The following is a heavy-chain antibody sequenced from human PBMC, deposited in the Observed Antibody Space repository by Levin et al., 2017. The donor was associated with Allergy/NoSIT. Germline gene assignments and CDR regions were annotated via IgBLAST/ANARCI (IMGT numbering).Heavy chain of an antibody. Sequence: SQTLSLTCAISGDSVSSYNAAWNWIRQSPSRGLEWLGRTYYRSQWYNDYAESVKSRITNNPDTSKNQFSLQLSSVTPEDTAVYFGATERHRLDYHINWFDYWGQGTLVTVSS. CDR2: TYYRSQWYN. CDR1: GDSVSSYNAA. J-gene: IGHJ4*02. CDR3: ATERHRLDYHINWFDY. V-gene: IGHV6-1*01. D-gene: IGHD1-1*01.